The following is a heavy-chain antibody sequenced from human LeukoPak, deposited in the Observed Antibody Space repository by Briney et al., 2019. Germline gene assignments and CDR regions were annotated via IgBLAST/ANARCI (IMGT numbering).Heavy chain of an antibody. CDR2: IKKDGSEK. V-gene: IGHV3-7*05. D-gene: IGHD6-19*01. J-gene: IGHJ4*02. CDR1: GFTLSSYR. Sequence: GGSLRLSCAASGFTLSSYRMGWVRQALGKGLEWVANIKKDGSEKYYVDSVKGRFTISRDNAKNSLYLQMNSLRAEDTAVYYCVRYSSGYDYWGQGTLVSVSS. CDR3: VRYSSGYDY.